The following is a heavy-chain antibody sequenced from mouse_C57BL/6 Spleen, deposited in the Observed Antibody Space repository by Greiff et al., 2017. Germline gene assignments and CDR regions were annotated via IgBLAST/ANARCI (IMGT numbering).Heavy chain of an antibody. CDR3: ARGYITTAPAWFAY. J-gene: IGHJ3*01. D-gene: IGHD1-1*01. Sequence: EVKLVESGGDLVKPGGSLKLSCAASGFTFSSYGMSWVRQTPDRRLEWVATISSGGSYTYYPDSVKGRFTLSRDNAKNTLYLQMSSLKSEDTAMYYCARGYITTAPAWFAYWGQGTLVTVSA. CDR2: ISSGGSYT. V-gene: IGHV5-6*02. CDR1: GFTFSSYG.